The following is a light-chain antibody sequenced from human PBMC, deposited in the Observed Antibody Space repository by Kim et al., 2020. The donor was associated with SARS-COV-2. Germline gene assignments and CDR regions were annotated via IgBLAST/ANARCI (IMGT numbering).Light chain of an antibody. CDR3: QQHGGF. Sequence: EIVLTQSPGTLSLSPGEGATLSCRASQNLDSKYIAWYQQRPGQTPRLLLNSSSNRATGVPDRFSGSGSGTDFTLTISRLEPEDFAVYYCQQHGGFFGGGTKVDIK. V-gene: IGKV3-20*01. J-gene: IGKJ4*01. CDR1: QNLDSKY. CDR2: SSS.